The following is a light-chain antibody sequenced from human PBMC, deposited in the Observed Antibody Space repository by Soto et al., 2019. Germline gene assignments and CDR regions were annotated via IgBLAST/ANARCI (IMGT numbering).Light chain of an antibody. V-gene: IGKV3-20*01. CDR1: QSVAANY. CDR3: HQYGSSPWT. J-gene: IGKJ1*01. CDR2: GAS. Sequence: EIVLTQFPGPPALSPGDKATLSCRASQSVAANYSAWFQQKPGQAPRLLIYGASNRATGIPDRFRGSGSGTDFTLTISRLDPEDFAVYYCHQYGSSPWTFGRGTKVDIK.